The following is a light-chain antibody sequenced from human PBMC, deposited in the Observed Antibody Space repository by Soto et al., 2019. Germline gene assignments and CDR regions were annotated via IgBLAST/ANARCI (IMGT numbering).Light chain of an antibody. CDR3: SSYAGSNKSL. Sequence: QSALTQPPSASGSPGQSVTISCTGTSSDVGGYNYVSWYQQHPGKAPKLMIYEVSKRPSGVPDRFSGSKSGNTASLTVSGLQPEDEADYYCSSYAGSNKSLFGNGTKVTV. CDR2: EVS. CDR1: SSDVGGYNY. J-gene: IGLJ1*01. V-gene: IGLV2-8*01.